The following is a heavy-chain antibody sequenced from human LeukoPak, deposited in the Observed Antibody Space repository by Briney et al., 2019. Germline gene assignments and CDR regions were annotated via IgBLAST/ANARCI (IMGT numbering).Heavy chain of an antibody. CDR3: ANEADYGDYFDY. CDR1: GFTFSSYE. Sequence: PGGSLRPSCAAPGFTFSSYEMNWVRQAPGKGLEWVANIKQDGSEKYYVDSVKGRFTISRDNAKNSLYLQMNSLRAEDTAVYYCANEADYGDYFDYWGQGTLVTVSS. CDR2: IKQDGSEK. D-gene: IGHD4-17*01. V-gene: IGHV3-7*01. J-gene: IGHJ4*02.